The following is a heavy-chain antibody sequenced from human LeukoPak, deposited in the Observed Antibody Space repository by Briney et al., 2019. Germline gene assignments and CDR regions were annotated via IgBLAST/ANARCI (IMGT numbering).Heavy chain of an antibody. CDR2: ISAYNGNT. D-gene: IGHD3-3*01. CDR3: ARDDNYDFWSGYLTARGMDV. V-gene: IGHV1-18*01. Sequence: SVKVSCKASGYTFTSYGISWVRQAPGQGLEWMGWISAYNGNTNYAQKLQGRVTMTTDTSTSTAYMELRSLRSDDTAVYYCARDDNYDFWSGYLTARGMDVWGQGTTVTVSS. CDR1: GYTFTSYG. J-gene: IGHJ6*02.